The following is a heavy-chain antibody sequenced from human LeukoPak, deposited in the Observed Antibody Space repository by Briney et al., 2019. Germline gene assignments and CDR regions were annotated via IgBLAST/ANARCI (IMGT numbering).Heavy chain of an antibody. Sequence: PSETLSLTCTVSGGSISSYYWSWIRQPPGKGLEWIGYIYYSGSTNYNPSLKSRVTISVDTSKNQFSLKLSSVTAADTAVYYCATSFGVEDNYYYYGMDVWGQGTTVTVSS. J-gene: IGHJ6*02. CDR3: ATSFGVEDNYYYYGMDV. CDR1: GGSISSYY. CDR2: IYYSGST. V-gene: IGHV4-59*01. D-gene: IGHD3-3*01.